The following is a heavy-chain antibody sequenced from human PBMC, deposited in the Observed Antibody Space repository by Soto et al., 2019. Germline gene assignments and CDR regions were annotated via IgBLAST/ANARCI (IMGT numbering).Heavy chain of an antibody. CDR3: ARVVRFLEWLHHYYYGMDV. V-gene: IGHV3-11*01. D-gene: IGHD3-3*01. J-gene: IGHJ6*02. Sequence: QVQLVESGGGLVKPGGSLRLSCAASGFTFSDYYMSWIRQAPGKGLEWVSYISSSGSTIYYADSVKGRFTISRDNAKNSLYLQMNSLRAEDTDVYYCARVVRFLEWLHHYYYGMDVWGQGTTVTVSS. CDR1: GFTFSDYY. CDR2: ISSSGSTI.